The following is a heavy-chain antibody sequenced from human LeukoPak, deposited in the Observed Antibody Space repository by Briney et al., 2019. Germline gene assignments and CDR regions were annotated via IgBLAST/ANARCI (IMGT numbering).Heavy chain of an antibody. Sequence: ASVKVSCKPSGYTFTAYYMHLVRQAPGQGLEWMGWINPNSGDTKYAQNFQGRVTMTRDTSISTAYMELSRLRSDDTAVYYCARITDGFWSGYPFDYWGQGTLVTVSS. CDR2: INPNSGDT. CDR1: GYTFTAYY. CDR3: ARITDGFWSGYPFDY. D-gene: IGHD3-3*01. J-gene: IGHJ4*02. V-gene: IGHV1-2*02.